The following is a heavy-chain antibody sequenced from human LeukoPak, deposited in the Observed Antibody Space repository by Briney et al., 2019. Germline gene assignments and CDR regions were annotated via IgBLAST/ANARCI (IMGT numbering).Heavy chain of an antibody. CDR2: INPKSGGT. V-gene: IGHV1-2*02. J-gene: IGHJ4*02. Sequence: ASVKVSCKASGYTFTGYYMHWVRQAPGQGLEWMGWINPKSGGTKYGQNFQGRVTMTRDTSITTAHMELTGLRSDDTAVYYCAREYVDTAMIYFGYWGQGTLVTISS. CDR1: GYTFTGYY. D-gene: IGHD5-18*01. CDR3: AREYVDTAMIYFGY.